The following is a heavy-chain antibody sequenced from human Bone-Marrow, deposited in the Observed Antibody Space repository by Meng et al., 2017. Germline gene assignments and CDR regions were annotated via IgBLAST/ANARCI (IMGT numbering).Heavy chain of an antibody. D-gene: IGHD4-11*01. CDR2: INHSGST. Sequence: QVQLQQWGAGLLKPSETLSLTCVVSGGSFSDYYWSWIRQPPGKGLEWIGEINHSGSTNYNPSLESRATISVDTSQNNLSLKLSSVTAADSAVYYCARGPTTMAHDIDCWGQGTLVTVSS. J-gene: IGHJ4*02. CDR3: ARGPTTMAHDIDC. CDR1: GGSFSDYY. V-gene: IGHV4-34*01.